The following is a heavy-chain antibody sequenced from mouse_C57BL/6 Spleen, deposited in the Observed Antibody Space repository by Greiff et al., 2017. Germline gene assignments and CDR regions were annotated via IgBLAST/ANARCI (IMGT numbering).Heavy chain of an antibody. V-gene: IGHV5-9*01. D-gene: IGHD1-1*01. CDR3: ASPYYYGSRNWYFDV. CDR2: ISGGGGNT. J-gene: IGHJ1*03. CDR1: GFTFSSYT. Sequence: EVNVVESGGGLVKPGGSLKLSCAASGFTFSSYTMSWVRQTPEKRLEWVATISGGGGNTYYPVSVKGRFTISRDNAKNTLNLQMSSLRSEDTALYYGASPYYYGSRNWYFDVWGTGTTVTVSS.